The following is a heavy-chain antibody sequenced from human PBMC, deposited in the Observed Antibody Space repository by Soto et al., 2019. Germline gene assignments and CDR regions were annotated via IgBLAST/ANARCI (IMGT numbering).Heavy chain of an antibody. V-gene: IGHV3-23*01. CDR1: GFTFSSYA. D-gene: IGHD3-3*02. J-gene: IGHJ6*02. CDR3: AKLHFWSGPRSGYGMDA. CDR2: ISGSGGST. Sequence: GGSLRLSCAASGFTFSSYAMSWVRQAPGKGLEWVSAISGSGGSTYYADSVKGRFTISRDNSKNTLYLQMNSLRAEDTAVYYCAKLHFWSGPRSGYGMDAWGQGTTVTVSS.